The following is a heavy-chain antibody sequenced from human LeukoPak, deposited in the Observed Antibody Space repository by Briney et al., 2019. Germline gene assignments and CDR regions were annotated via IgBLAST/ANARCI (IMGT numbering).Heavy chain of an antibody. CDR1: GGSFSGYY. V-gene: IGHV4-34*01. D-gene: IGHD1-14*01. CDR3: ARDRKYYYHMDV. Sequence: SETLSLTCAVYGGSFSGYYWSWIRQPPGKGLEGIGENKHSGSPNYNPSRKSRVTISVDTSKNQFSLKLSSVTAADTAVYYCARDRKYYYHMDVWGKGTTVTVSS. J-gene: IGHJ6*03. CDR2: NKHSGSP.